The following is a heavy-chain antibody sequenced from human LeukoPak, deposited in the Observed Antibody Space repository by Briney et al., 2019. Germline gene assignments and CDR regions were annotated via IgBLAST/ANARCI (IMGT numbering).Heavy chain of an antibody. CDR1: GFTFSSYA. D-gene: IGHD4-17*01. J-gene: IGHJ4*02. CDR3: AREAYGDPTSFDY. Sequence: GGSLRLSCAASGFTFSSYAMHWVRQAPGKGLEWVAVISYDGSNKYYADSVKGRFAISRDNSKNTLYLQMNSLRAEDTAVYYCAREAYGDPTSFDYWGQGTLVTVSS. CDR2: ISYDGSNK. V-gene: IGHV3-30*09.